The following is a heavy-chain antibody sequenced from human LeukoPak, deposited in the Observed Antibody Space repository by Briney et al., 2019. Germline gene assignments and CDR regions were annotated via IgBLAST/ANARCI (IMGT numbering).Heavy chain of an antibody. CDR2: ISWDGGST. D-gene: IGHD3-22*01. V-gene: IGHV3-43*01. Sequence: PGGSLRLSCAASGFTFDDYTMHWVRQAPGKGLEWVSLISWDGGSTYYADSVKGRFTISRDNSKNSLYLQMNSLRTEDTALYYCAKNSRRYYDSSGEYYYYYMDVWGKGTTVTVSS. CDR1: GFTFDDYT. CDR3: AKNSRRYYDSSGEYYYYYMDV. J-gene: IGHJ6*03.